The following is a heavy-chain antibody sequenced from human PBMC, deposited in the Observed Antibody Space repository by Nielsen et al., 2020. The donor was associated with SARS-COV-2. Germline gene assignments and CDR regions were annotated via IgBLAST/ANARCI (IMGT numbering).Heavy chain of an antibody. Sequence: GGSLRLSCVASGFTFRNAWMTWVRQAPGKGLEWVANINEDGSVVNYVDSVKGRFTISRDNAGKSLYLQMNSLRAEDTAVYYCARDAVYSRFDYWGQGTLVTVSS. J-gene: IGHJ4*02. CDR3: ARDAVYSRFDY. V-gene: IGHV3-7*03. CDR1: GFTFRNAW. D-gene: IGHD4-11*01. CDR2: INEDGSVV.